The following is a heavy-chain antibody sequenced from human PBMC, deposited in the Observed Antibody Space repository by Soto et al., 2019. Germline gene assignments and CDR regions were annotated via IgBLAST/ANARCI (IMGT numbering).Heavy chain of an antibody. J-gene: IGHJ4*02. V-gene: IGHV3-30-3*01. CDR2: ISYDGSNT. CDR3: ARGPYYDSGDYPTPFFYFDY. Sequence: QVQLVESGGSVVQPGRSLRLSCAASGFTFSNYTMHWVRQAPGKGLEWMAVISYDGSNTLYADSVKGRFTISRDNSKNTLCLQMNSLRAEDTAMYYCARGPYYDSGDYPTPFFYFDYLGQGTMVTVSS. D-gene: IGHD3-22*01. CDR1: GFTFSNYT.